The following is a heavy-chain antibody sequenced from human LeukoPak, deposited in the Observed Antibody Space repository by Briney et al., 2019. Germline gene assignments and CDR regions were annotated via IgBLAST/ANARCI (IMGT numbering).Heavy chain of an antibody. J-gene: IGHJ4*02. CDR3: AKTSRVNSAYDSPFHY. CDR1: GFTFSTYA. D-gene: IGHD5-12*01. V-gene: IGHV3-23*01. CDR2: VRGSGTDT. Sequence: GGSLRLSCAASGFTFSTYAMRWVRQAPGKGVEWVSAVRGSGTDTYYADSVKGRFTISRDNSKNTLYLQLNSLRAEDTAIYYCAKTSRVNSAYDSPFHYWGLGTLVTVSS.